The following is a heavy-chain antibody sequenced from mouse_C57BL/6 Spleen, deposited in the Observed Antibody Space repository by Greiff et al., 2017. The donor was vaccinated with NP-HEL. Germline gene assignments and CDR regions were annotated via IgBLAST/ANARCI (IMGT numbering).Heavy chain of an antibody. V-gene: IGHV1-26*01. Sequence: EVQLQQSGPELVKPGASVKISCKASGYTFTDYYMNWVKQSHGKSLEWIGDINPNNGGTSYNQKFKGKATLTVDKSSSTAYMELRSLTSEDSAVYYCARIDDGYRGFDYWGQGTTLTVSS. CDR3: ARIDDGYRGFDY. CDR2: INPNNGGT. J-gene: IGHJ2*01. D-gene: IGHD2-3*01. CDR1: GYTFTDYY.